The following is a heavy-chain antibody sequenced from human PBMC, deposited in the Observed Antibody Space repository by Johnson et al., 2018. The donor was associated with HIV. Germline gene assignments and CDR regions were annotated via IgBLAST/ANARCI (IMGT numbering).Heavy chain of an antibody. D-gene: IGHD1-26*01. V-gene: IGHV3-20*01. J-gene: IGHJ3*02. CDR3: ARAVGAGGI. CDR2: LTWNGGST. Sequence: MQLVESGGGVVRPGGSLRLSCEGSGFMFDDYGMAWVRQAPGKGLEWVAGLTWNGGSTGYSDSVKGRFTISRDNSKNTLYIQMNSLRAEDTAVYNCARAVGAGGIWGQGTMVTVSS. CDR1: GFMFDDYG.